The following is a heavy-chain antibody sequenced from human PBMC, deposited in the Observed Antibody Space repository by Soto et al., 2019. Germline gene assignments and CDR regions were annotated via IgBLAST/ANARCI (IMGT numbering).Heavy chain of an antibody. V-gene: IGHV4-30-2*05. CDR3: ARGVAATPLSGSSWFDP. J-gene: IGHJ5*02. CDR2: IYNGGNT. CDR1: GGSISSGGYS. D-gene: IGHD2-15*01. Sequence: SSETLSLTCAVSGGSISSGGYSWSRIRQPPGKGLEWIGYIYNGGNTHYNPSFKSRFTISAVTSKILFSLNLSSVTAADTAVYYCARGVAATPLSGSSWFDPWGQGTLVTVSS.